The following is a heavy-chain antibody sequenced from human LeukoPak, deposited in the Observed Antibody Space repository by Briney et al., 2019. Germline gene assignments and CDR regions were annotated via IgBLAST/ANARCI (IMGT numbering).Heavy chain of an antibody. CDR1: GFTFSDYY. D-gene: IGHD6-19*01. Sequence: GGSLRLSCAASGFTFSDYYMSWIRQAPGKGLEWVSYISSSGSTIYYADSVKGRFTISRDNAKNSLYLQMNSLRAEDTALYYCARVSDISVAAYFDYWGQGTLVTVSS. CDR3: ARVSDISVAAYFDY. CDR2: ISSSGSTI. V-gene: IGHV3-11*01. J-gene: IGHJ4*02.